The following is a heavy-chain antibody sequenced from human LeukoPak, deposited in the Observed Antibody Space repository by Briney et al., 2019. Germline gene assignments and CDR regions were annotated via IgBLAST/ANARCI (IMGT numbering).Heavy chain of an antibody. D-gene: IGHD3-22*01. CDR3: ASSYYDSSGYYPYYYYYYMDV. CDR1: GFTVSSNY. J-gene: IGHJ6*03. V-gene: IGHV3-53*01. CDR2: IYSGGST. Sequence: GGSLRLSCAASGFTVSSNYMSWVRQPPGKGLEWVSVIYSGGSTYYADSVKGRFTISRDNSKNTLYLQMNSLRAEDTAVYYCASSYYDSSGYYPYYYYYYMDVWGKGTTVTVSS.